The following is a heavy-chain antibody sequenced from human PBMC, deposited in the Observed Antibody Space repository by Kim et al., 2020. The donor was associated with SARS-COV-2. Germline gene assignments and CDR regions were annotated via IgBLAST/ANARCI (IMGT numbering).Heavy chain of an antibody. D-gene: IGHD3-10*01. CDR1: GGSFSGYY. J-gene: IGHJ6*02. CDR3: ARGRRGDGYRYYYYGMDV. CDR2: INHSGST. V-gene: IGHV4-34*01. Sequence: SETLSLTCAVYGGSFSGYYWSWIRQPPGKGLEWIGEINHSGSTNYNPSLKSRVTISVDTSKNPFSLKLSSVTAADTAVYYCARGRRGDGYRYYYYGMDVWGQGTTVTVSS.